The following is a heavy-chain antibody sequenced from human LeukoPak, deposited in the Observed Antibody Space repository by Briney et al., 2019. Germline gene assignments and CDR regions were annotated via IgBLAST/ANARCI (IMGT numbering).Heavy chain of an antibody. CDR3: ARDLSSGWYRINYFDY. CDR1: GFTFSSYG. D-gene: IGHD6-19*01. Sequence: GGSLRLSCAASGFTFSSYGMSWVRQAPGKGLEWVANIKQDGSEKYYVDSVKGRFTISRDNAKNSLYLQMNSLRAEDTAVYYCARDLSSGWYRINYFDYWGQGTLVTVSS. CDR2: IKQDGSEK. J-gene: IGHJ4*02. V-gene: IGHV3-7*03.